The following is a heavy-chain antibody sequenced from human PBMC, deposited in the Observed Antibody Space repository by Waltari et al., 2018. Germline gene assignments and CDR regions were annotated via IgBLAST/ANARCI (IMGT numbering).Heavy chain of an antibody. V-gene: IGHV3-66*04. D-gene: IGHD2-15*01. J-gene: IGHJ4*02. CDR3: ASHYCSRGTCHFDS. CDR2: IYSGGST. Sequence: EALLAESGGGSVQPGGSLRLPCAVPDFNVRDNYVSGVRQPPGQGLEWVSIIYSGGSTSYADSVRARFTISRDISKNTVFLQMNSLRAEDTAVYYCASHYCSRGTCHFDSWGQGTLVKVSS. CDR1: DFNVRDNY.